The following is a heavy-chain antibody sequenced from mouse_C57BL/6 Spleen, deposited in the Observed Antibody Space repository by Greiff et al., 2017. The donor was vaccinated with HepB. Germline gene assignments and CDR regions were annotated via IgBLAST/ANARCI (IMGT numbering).Heavy chain of an antibody. Sequence: EVKLVESGAELVKPGASVKLSCTASGFNIKDYYMHWVKQRTEQGLEWIGRIDPEDGETKYAPKFQGKATITADTSSNTAYLQLSSLTSEDTAVYYCARHGTASFAYWGQGTLVTVSA. V-gene: IGHV14-2*01. CDR2: IDPEDGET. D-gene: IGHD4-1*01. J-gene: IGHJ3*01. CDR1: GFNIKDYY. CDR3: ARHGTASFAY.